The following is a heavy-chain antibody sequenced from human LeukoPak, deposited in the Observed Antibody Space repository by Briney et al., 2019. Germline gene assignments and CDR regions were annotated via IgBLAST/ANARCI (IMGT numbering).Heavy chain of an antibody. Sequence: PSETLSLTCTVSGGSISSSSYYWGWIRQPPGKGLEWIGSIYYSGSTYYNPSLKSRVTISVDTSKNQFSLKLSSVTAADTAVYYCAREVVVITYGDWFDPWGQGTLVTVSS. CDR3: AREVVVITYGDWFDP. J-gene: IGHJ5*02. D-gene: IGHD3-22*01. V-gene: IGHV4-39*07. CDR2: IYYSGST. CDR1: GGSISSSSYY.